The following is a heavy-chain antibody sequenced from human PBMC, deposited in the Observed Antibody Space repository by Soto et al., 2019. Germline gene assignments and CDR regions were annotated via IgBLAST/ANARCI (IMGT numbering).Heavy chain of an antibody. V-gene: IGHV4-34*01. CDR2: INHSGST. CDR1: GGSFSGYY. CDR3: ARVGIAAAAPINWFDP. Sequence: SETLSLTCAVYGGSFSGYYWSWIRQPPGKGLEWIGEINHSGSTNYNPSLKSRVTISVDTSKNQFSLKLSSVTAAGTAVYYCARVGIAAAAPINWFDPWGQGTLVTVSS. D-gene: IGHD6-13*01. J-gene: IGHJ5*02.